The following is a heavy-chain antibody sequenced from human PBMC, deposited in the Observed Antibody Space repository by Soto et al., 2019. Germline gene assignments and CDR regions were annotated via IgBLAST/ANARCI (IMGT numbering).Heavy chain of an antibody. D-gene: IGHD3-3*02. Sequence: SETLSLTCTVSGGSVSRGRDYWSWIRQPPGKGLEWMGYMYYSGSTNYNPSLKSRVTMSIDTSKNQLSLKLSSVTAADTAVYYCARVRVDAALPLEFSTFDPWGQRTLVTVSS. CDR3: ARVRVDAALPLEFSTFDP. V-gene: IGHV4-61*01. CDR2: MYYSGST. J-gene: IGHJ5*02. CDR1: GGSVSRGRDY.